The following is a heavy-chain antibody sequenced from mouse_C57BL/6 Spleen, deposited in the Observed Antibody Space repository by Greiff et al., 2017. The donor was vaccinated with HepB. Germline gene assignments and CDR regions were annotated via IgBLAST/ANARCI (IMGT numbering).Heavy chain of an antibody. CDR1: GFTFSSYT. Sequence: EVKLMESGGGLVKPGGSLKLSCAASGFTFSSYTMSWVRQTPEKRLEWVATISGGGGNTYYPDSVKGRFTISRDNAKNTLYLQMSSLRSEDTALYYCARHRSYAMDYWGQGTSVTVSS. V-gene: IGHV5-9*01. CDR3: ARHRSYAMDY. CDR2: ISGGGGNT. J-gene: IGHJ4*01.